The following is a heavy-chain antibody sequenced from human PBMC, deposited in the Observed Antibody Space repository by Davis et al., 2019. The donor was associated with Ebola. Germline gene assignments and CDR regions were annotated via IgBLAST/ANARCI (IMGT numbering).Heavy chain of an antibody. CDR1: GYTFTSYG. CDR2: IIPVVDTK. Sequence: SVKVSCKASGYTFTSYGIGWVRQAPGQGLEWMGRIIPVVDTKDYAQKFQGRVTLTADKATNTAYMELSGLRFDDTAVYYCARGKWFDPWGQGTLVSVTS. V-gene: IGHV1-69*04. J-gene: IGHJ5*02. CDR3: ARGKWFDP.